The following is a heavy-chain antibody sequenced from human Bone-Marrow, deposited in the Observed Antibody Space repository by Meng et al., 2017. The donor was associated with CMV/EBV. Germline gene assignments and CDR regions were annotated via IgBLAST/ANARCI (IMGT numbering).Heavy chain of an antibody. Sequence: GESLKISCAASGFTFSSYGMHWVRQAPGKGLEWVAFIRYDGNNKYYADSVKGRFTISRDNSKNTLYLQMNSLRAEDTAVYYCAKDPLCSTRCPYGGSRYYYYDVDVWGQGTTVTVSS. CDR3: AKDPLCSTRCPYGGSRYYYYDVDV. J-gene: IGHJ6*02. CDR1: GFTFSSYG. D-gene: IGHD2-2*01. V-gene: IGHV3-30*02. CDR2: IRYDGNNK.